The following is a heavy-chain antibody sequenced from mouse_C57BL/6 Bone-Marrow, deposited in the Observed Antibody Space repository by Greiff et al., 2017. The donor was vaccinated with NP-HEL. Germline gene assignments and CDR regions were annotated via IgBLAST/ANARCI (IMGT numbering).Heavy chain of an antibody. CDR1: GFTFSSYA. J-gene: IGHJ1*03. V-gene: IGHV5-4*01. CDR3: ARDIYYYGSGYFDV. Sequence: EVKLMESGGGLVKPGGSLKLSCAASGFTFSSYAMSWVRQTPEKRLEWVATISDGGSYTYYPDNVKGRFTISRDNAKNNLYLQMSHLKSEDTAMYYCARDIYYYGSGYFDVWGTGTTVTVSS. D-gene: IGHD1-1*01. CDR2: ISDGGSYT.